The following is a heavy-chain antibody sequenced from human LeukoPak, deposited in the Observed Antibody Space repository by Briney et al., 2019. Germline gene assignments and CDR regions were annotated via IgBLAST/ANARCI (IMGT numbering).Heavy chain of an antibody. D-gene: IGHD1-7*01. J-gene: IGHJ3*01. V-gene: IGHV3-21*01. CDR1: GFTFSTFS. CDR3: ARRTFPNDAFDV. CDR2: ISCSGSDI. Sequence: GGSLRLSCAASGFTFSTFSMNWVRQTPGKGLEWVSAISCSGSDIYYADSVKGRFTISRDNPKRSLYLQMNSLRAEDTAVYYCARRTFPNDAFDVWGQGTVVTVSS.